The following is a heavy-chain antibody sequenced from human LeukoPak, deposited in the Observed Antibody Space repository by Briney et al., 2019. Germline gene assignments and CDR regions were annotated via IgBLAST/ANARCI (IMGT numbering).Heavy chain of an antibody. J-gene: IGHJ4*02. V-gene: IGHV4-61*01. CDR1: GGSVSSGSYH. CDR3: ARGGGNQNDFVY. CDR2: SYYSEST. D-gene: IGHD4-23*01. Sequence: SEPLSLTCTVSGGSVSSGSYHWTWTPQPPGKGLEWNGYSYYSESTYYHPSLKSRVTISEDTSKNQFSLKLSSVTAADTAVYYCARGGGNQNDFVYWGQGTLVTVSS.